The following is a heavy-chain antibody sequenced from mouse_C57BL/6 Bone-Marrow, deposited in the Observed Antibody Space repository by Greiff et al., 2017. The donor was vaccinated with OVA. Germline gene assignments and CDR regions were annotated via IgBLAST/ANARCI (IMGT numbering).Heavy chain of an antibody. Sequence: VKLMESGPGLVQPSQSLSITCTVSGFSLTSYGVHWVRQSPGKGLEWLGVIWSGGRTDYNAAFISRLSISKDNSKSQVFFKMNSLQADDTAIYYCASWVYWYFDVWGTGTTVTVSS. V-gene: IGHV2-2*01. D-gene: IGHD4-1*01. CDR2: IWSGGRT. CDR3: ASWVYWYFDV. CDR1: GFSLTSYG. J-gene: IGHJ1*03.